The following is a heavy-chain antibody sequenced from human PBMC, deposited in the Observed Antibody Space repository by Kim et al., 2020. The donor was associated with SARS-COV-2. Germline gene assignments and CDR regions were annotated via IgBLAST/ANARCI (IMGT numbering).Heavy chain of an antibody. CDR2: MSYTGIT. V-gene: IGHV4-31*03. J-gene: IGHJ5*02. Sequence: SETLSLTCTVSGDSISSHDYYCSWVRQLPGKGLEWLGYMSYTGITAYNPSLKSRITISVDTSMNQFSLRMTSVTAADTAMYYCARGKGYYYGRRGYYFDPWAQGTRVIVSS. CDR1: GDSISSHDYY. CDR3: ARGKGYYYGRRGYYFDP. D-gene: IGHD3-22*01.